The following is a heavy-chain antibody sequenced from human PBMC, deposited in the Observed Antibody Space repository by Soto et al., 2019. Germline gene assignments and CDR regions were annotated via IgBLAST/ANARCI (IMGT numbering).Heavy chain of an antibody. J-gene: IGHJ4*02. CDR2: INHSGST. Sequence: QVQLQQWGAGLLKPSETLSLTCAVYGGSFSGYSWTWIRQPPGTGLEWIREINHSGSTNYNPSPKXRVTISVDTSKNQFSLKLTSVTAADTAVYYGARDKITGLFDYWGQGTLVTVSS. CDR1: GGSFSGYS. CDR3: ARDKITGLFDY. V-gene: IGHV4-34*01. D-gene: IGHD2-8*02.